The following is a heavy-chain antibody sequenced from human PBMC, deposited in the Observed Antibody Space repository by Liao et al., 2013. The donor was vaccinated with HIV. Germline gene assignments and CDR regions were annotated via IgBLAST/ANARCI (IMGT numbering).Heavy chain of an antibody. V-gene: IGHV4-59*10. CDR1: GGSFSGYY. CDR3: ARDRSVVSMVRGXLRGFYFDY. CDR2: IYTSGST. Sequence: QVQLQQWGAGLLKPSETLSLTCAVYGGSFSGYYWSWIRQPPGKGLEWIGRIYTSGSTNYNPSLKSRVTISVDTSKNQFSLKLSSVTAADTAVYYCARDRSVVSMVRGXLRGFYFDYWGQGILVTVSS. D-gene: IGHD3-10*01. J-gene: IGHJ4*02.